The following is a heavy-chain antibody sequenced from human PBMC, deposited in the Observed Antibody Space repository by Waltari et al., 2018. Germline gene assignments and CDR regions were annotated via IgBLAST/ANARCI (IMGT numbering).Heavy chain of an antibody. CDR3: ARDRGTGTGAGYYFDD. V-gene: IGHV3-33*01. D-gene: IGHD6-19*01. CDR1: GFPFSRSG. Sequence: QVQLVESGGGVVQPGRSLRLSCSASGFPFSRSGLHWVRQAPGKGLEWGSIIWFDGSKKYYADSVKDRFTISRDNSKNTIYLQMNSLRAEDTAVYFCARDRGTGTGAGYYFDDCGQGTLVTVSS. CDR2: IWFDGSKK. J-gene: IGHJ4*02.